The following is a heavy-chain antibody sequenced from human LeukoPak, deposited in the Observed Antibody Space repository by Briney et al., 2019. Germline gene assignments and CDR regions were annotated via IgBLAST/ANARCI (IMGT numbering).Heavy chain of an antibody. D-gene: IGHD3-10*01. J-gene: IGHJ4*02. V-gene: IGHV3-48*01. Sequence: GGSLRLSCAASGFTFSSYSMNWVRQAPGKGLEWVSYISSSSSTIYYADSVKGRFTISRDNAKNSLYLQMSSLRAEDTAVYYCARDRVTMVRGGTYWGQGTLVTVSS. CDR3: ARDRVTMVRGGTY. CDR1: GFTFSSYS. CDR2: ISSSSSTI.